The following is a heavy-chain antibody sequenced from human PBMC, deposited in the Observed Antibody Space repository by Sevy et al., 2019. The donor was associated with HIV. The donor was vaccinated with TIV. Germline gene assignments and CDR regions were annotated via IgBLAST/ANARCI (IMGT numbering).Heavy chain of an antibody. J-gene: IGHJ4*02. CDR1: GFTFRSYE. D-gene: IGHD1-20*01. V-gene: IGHV3-48*03. CDR3: ARVQNIIHLDY. Sequence: GGSLRLSCAASGFTFRSYEMNWVRQAPGKGLEWISYIGSSGSPLYYADSVKGRFTISRDNAKNSLDLQMNSLRAEDTAVYYCARVQNIIHLDYWGQGTLVTVSS. CDR2: IGSSGSPL.